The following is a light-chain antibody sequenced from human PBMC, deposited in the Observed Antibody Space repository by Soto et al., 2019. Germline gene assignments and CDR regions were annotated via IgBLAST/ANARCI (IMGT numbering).Light chain of an antibody. CDR1: QTISSW. J-gene: IGKJ1*01. CDR3: QHYNSYLWT. CDR2: KAS. V-gene: IGKV1-5*03. Sequence: DIQMTQSPSTLSSSVGDRVTITCRASQTISSWLAWYEQKPGKAPKLLIYKASSLESGVPSRFSGSGSGTEFSLTISSLKPDDFATYYCQHYNSYLWTFGQGTKVDIK.